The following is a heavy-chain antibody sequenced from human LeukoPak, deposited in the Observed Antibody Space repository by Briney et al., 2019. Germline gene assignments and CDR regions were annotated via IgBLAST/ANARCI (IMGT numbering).Heavy chain of an antibody. J-gene: IGHJ3*02. CDR3: ARASTAYYFGSGSFYNRVEAFDI. D-gene: IGHD3-10*01. V-gene: IGHV3-7*04. CDR1: GFTFSSYW. CDR2: IKRDGTEK. Sequence: PGGSLRLSCAASGFTFSSYWMTWVRQAPGKGLEWVANIKRDGTEKYYVDSVKGRFTISRDNAKNSLYLQVNSLRVEDTAVYYCARASTAYYFGSGSFYNRVEAFDIWGQGTMVTVSS.